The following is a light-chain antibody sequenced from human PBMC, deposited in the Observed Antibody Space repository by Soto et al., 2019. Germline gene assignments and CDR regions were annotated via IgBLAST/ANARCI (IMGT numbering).Light chain of an antibody. CDR2: ELS. V-gene: IGKV2D-29*01. CDR1: DILLHSDFKTY. Sequence: PASLAXNSRDILLHSDFKTYLYWYLQKPGQPPHLMIYELSNRFSVVPDKFSGSGSGTDFTLKISRVEAEDVGVYYCMQSIQVPIKFGQGKRMAIK. J-gene: IGKJ5*01. CDR3: MQSIQVPIK.